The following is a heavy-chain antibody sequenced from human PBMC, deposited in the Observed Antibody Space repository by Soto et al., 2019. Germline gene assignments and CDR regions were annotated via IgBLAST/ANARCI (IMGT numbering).Heavy chain of an antibody. Sequence: ASVKVSCKASGGTFSSYGISWMRQAPGQGIEWMGWISAYNGNTNYAQKLQGRVTMTTDTSTSTAYMELRSLRSDDTAVYYCARETYYDFWSGPFAAYYYYGMDVWGQGTTVTVSS. J-gene: IGHJ6*02. V-gene: IGHV1-18*04. CDR1: GGTFSSYG. D-gene: IGHD3-3*01. CDR2: ISAYNGNT. CDR3: ARETYYDFWSGPFAAYYYYGMDV.